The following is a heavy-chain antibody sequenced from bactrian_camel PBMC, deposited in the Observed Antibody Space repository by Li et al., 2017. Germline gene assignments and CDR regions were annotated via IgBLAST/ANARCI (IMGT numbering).Heavy chain of an antibody. D-gene: IGHD2*01. CDR3: ASGKFCKWWLLLDWERSLD. V-gene: IGHV3S55*01. CDR2: ISSDGST. CDR1: GFTFGDSD. Sequence: HVQLVESGGGSVHAGGSLRLACRAIGFTFGDSDMGWYRQAPGKEREGVAQISSDGSTTYVDSVKGRFSISIDNAKNTLYLQMDSLKPEDTAMYYCASGKFCKWWLLLDWERSLDWGQGTQVTVS. J-gene: IGHJ4*01.